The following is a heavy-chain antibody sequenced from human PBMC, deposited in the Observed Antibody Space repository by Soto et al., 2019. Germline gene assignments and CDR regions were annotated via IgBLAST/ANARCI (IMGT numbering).Heavy chain of an antibody. J-gene: IGHJ3*02. D-gene: IGHD3-10*01. CDR3: ARGDYYGSGSYRPYDAFDI. CDR2: IYYSGST. Sequence: SETLSLTCTVSGGSISSGDYYWSWIRQPPGKGLEWIGYIYYSGSTYYNPSLKSRVTISVDTSKNQFSLKLSSVTAADTAVYYCARGDYYGSGSYRPYDAFDIWGQGTMVTVSS. CDR1: GGSISSGDYY. V-gene: IGHV4-30-4*01.